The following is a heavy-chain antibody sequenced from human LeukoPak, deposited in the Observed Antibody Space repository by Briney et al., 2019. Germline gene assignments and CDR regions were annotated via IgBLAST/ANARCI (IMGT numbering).Heavy chain of an antibody. CDR2: TNHSGST. J-gene: IGHJ4*02. D-gene: IGHD3-10*01. V-gene: IGHV4-34*01. CDR3: ARGITMVRGVPSKYYFDY. Sequence: SETLSLTCAVYGXSFSGYYWSWIRQPPGKGLEWIGETNHSGSTNYNPSLKSRVTISVDTSKNQFSLKLSSVTAADTAVYYCARGITMVRGVPSKYYFDYWGQGTLVTVSS. CDR1: GXSFSGYY.